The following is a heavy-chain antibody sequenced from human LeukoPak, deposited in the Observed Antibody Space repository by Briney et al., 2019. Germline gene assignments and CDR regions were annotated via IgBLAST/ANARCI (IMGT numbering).Heavy chain of an antibody. D-gene: IGHD3-10*01. J-gene: IGHJ3*02. CDR2: ISAYNGNT. CDR3: ARGRLWFGELLFRPDAFDI. V-gene: IGHV1-18*01. Sequence: ASVKVSCKASGYTFTSYGISWVRQAPGQGPEWMGWISAYNGNTNYAQKLQGRVTMTTDTSTTIAYMELSSLRSEDTAVYYCARGRLWFGELLFRPDAFDIWGQGTMVTVSS. CDR1: GYTFTSYG.